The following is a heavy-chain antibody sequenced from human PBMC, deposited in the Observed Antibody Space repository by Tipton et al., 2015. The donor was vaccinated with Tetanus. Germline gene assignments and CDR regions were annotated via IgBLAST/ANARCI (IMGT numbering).Heavy chain of an antibody. CDR2: IYSSGES. Sequence: TLSLTCTVSGGSISSNYWSWIRQHPGKALEWIGYIYSSGESYINPSLKSRVNITLDTSENQFSLRLTSVTAADTAVYFCARDFRGNGDGWYWDYWGQGTLVTVSS. D-gene: IGHD6-19*01. V-gene: IGHV4-31*03. CDR3: ARDFRGNGDGWYWDY. J-gene: IGHJ4*02. CDR1: GGSISSNY.